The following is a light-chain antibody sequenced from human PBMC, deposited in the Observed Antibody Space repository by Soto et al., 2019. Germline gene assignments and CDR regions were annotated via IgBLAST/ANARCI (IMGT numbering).Light chain of an antibody. CDR3: QQYGSSPRT. J-gene: IGKJ1*01. CDR2: GAS. CDR1: QTVSSNY. V-gene: IGKV3-20*01. Sequence: ENVLTQSPGTLSLSPGERATVSCRASQTVSSNYLAWYQQRPGQAPRLLIYGASTRATGIPDRFSGSGFGTDFTLTISRVEAEDFAVYYCQQYGSSPRTVGQGTKVDSK.